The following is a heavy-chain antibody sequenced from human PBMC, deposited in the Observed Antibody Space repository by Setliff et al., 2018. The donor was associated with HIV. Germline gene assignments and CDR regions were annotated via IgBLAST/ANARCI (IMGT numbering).Heavy chain of an antibody. CDR3: ARGGSRGSWYWDY. Sequence: SETLSLTCAVYGGSFSGYYWSWIRQSPGKGLEWIGEISHSGSTNYNLSLKSRITISVDTSKNQFSLKLSSVTAADTAVCYCARGGSRGSWYWDYWGQGTLVTVSS. CDR1: GGSFSGYY. V-gene: IGHV4-34*01. J-gene: IGHJ4*02. CDR2: ISHSGST. D-gene: IGHD6-13*01.